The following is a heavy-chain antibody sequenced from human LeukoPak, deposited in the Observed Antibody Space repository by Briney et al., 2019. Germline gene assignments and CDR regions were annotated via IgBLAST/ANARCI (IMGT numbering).Heavy chain of an antibody. CDR2: IYYSGST. J-gene: IGHJ3*02. CDR1: GGSISSSSYY. D-gene: IGHD3-9*01. CDR3: ARVGDYDILTGYRLHDAFDI. Sequence: SETLSLTCTVSGGSISSSSYYWGWIRQPPGKGLEWIGSIYYSGSTYYNPSLKSRVTISVDTSKNQFSPKLSSVTAADTAVYYCARVGDYDILTGYRLHDAFDIWGQGTMVTVSS. V-gene: IGHV4-39*07.